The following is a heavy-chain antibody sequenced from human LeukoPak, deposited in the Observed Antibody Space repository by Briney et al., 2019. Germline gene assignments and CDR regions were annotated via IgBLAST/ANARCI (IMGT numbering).Heavy chain of an antibody. CDR2: ISSSSSTI. J-gene: IGHJ4*02. Sequence: GGSLRLSCAASGFTFSSHAMNWVRQAPGKGLEWVSYISSSSSTIYYADSVKGRFTISRDNAKNSLYLQMNSLRAEDTAVYYCARGIAAAGNDYWGQGTLVTVSS. V-gene: IGHV3-48*01. CDR1: GFTFSSHA. CDR3: ARGIAAAGNDY. D-gene: IGHD6-13*01.